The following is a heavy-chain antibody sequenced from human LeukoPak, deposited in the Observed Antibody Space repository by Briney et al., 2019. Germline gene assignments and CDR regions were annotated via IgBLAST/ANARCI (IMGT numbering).Heavy chain of an antibody. CDR3: ARALEDSSGYYTYYFDY. J-gene: IGHJ4*02. D-gene: IGHD3-22*01. CDR1: GGSISSGGYY. CDR2: IYYSGST. V-gene: IGHV4-31*03. Sequence: PSETLSLTCTVSGGSISSGGYYWSWIRQHPGKGLEWIGYIYYSGSTYYNPSLKSRATISVDTSKNQFSLKLSSVTAADTAVYYCARALEDSSGYYTYYFDYWGQGTLVTVSS.